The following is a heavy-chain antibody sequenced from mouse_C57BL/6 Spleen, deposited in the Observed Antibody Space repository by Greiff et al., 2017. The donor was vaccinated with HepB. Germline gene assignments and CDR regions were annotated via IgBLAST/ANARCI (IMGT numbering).Heavy chain of an antibody. Sequence: VQLQQPGAELVRPGSSVKLSCKASGYTFTSYWMHWVKQRPIQGLEWIGNIDPSDSDTHYNQKFKDKATLTVDKSSSTAYMQLSSLTSEDSAVYYCARRDRVGYFGVWGTRTTVSVS. V-gene: IGHV1-52*01. CDR1: GYTFTSYW. CDR3: ARRDRVGYFGV. J-gene: IGHJ1*03. CDR2: IDPSDSDT. D-gene: IGHD3-3*01.